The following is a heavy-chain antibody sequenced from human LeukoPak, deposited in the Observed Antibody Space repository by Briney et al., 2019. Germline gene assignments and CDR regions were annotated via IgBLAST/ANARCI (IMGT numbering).Heavy chain of an antibody. D-gene: IGHD3-16*02. J-gene: IGHJ4*02. CDR2: INTNTGNP. Sequence: ASVKVSCKASGYTFTSYAMNWVRQAPGQGLEWMGWINTNTGNPTYAQGFTGRFVFSLDTSVSTAYLQISSLKAEDTAMYYCARMIGLGEVSPYFDYWGQGSLVTVSS. V-gene: IGHV7-4-1*02. CDR3: ARMIGLGEVSPYFDY. CDR1: GYTFTSYA.